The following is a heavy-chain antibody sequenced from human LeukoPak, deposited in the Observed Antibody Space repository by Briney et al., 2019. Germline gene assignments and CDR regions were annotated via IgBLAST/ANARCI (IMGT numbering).Heavy chain of an antibody. V-gene: IGHV5-51*01. J-gene: IGHJ4*02. CDR3: ARLLGITMVRGVWLDY. D-gene: IGHD3-10*01. Sequence: LGESLKISCKGSGYSFTSYWIGWVRQMPGKGLEWMGIIYPGDSDTRYSPSFQGQVTISADKSISTAYLQWSSLKASDTAMYYCARLLGITMVRGVWLDYWGQGTLVTVSS. CDR2: IYPGDSDT. CDR1: GYSFTSYW.